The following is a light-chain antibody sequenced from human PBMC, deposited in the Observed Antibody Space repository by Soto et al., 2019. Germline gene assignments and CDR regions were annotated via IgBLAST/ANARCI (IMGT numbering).Light chain of an antibody. CDR1: QGISKK. CDR2: AVS. Sequence: IVMTQSPATLSVAPGGIVTFSCSASQGISKKVAWYQHKPGQAPRLLISAVSAGATGVPARFSGSGSGTDFTLTISRLEPEDFAVYYCQQYNNWPWTCGQGTKVDIK. V-gene: IGKV3-15*01. J-gene: IGKJ1*01. CDR3: QQYNNWPWT.